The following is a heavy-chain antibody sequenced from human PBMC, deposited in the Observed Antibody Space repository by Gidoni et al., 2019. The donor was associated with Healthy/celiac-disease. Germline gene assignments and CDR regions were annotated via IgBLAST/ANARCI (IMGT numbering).Heavy chain of an antibody. CDR3: ARDLRGSYEKDWYFDL. Sequence: QVQLVESGGGVVQPGRSLRLSCAASGFTFSSYAMHWVRQAPGKGLEWVAVISYDGSNKYYADSVKGRFTISRDNSKNTLYLQMNSLRAEDTAVYYCARDLRGSYEKDWYFDLWGRGTLVTVSS. CDR1: GFTFSSYA. J-gene: IGHJ2*01. CDR2: ISYDGSNK. D-gene: IGHD1-26*01. V-gene: IGHV3-30-3*01.